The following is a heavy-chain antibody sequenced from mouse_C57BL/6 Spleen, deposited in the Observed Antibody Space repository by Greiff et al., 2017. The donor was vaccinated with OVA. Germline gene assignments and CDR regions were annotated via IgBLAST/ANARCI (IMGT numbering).Heavy chain of an antibody. CDR3: AREVYDGYLDY. CDR2: IYPRSGNT. J-gene: IGHJ2*01. D-gene: IGHD2-3*01. V-gene: IGHV1-81*01. Sequence: VQLQQSGAELARPGASVKLSCKASGYTFTSYGISWVKQRTGQGLEWIGEIYPRSGNTDYNEKFKGKATLTEDKSSSKAYLELRSLKSEDSAVYFSAREVYDGYLDYWGQGTTLTVSS. CDR1: GYTFTSYG.